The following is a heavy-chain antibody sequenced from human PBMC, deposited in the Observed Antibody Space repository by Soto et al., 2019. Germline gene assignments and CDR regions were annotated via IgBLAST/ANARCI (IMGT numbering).Heavy chain of an antibody. V-gene: IGHV4-31*03. Sequence: PSETLSLTCTVSGGSFNSGAYYWGWIRRHPGKGLEWIGYLSYRGTTYYSPSLKSRLTMSLDTSKNQFSLKLNSVTAADTAVYYCPGVSDPGTRWFSPWGPGHLVTASS. J-gene: IGHJ5*02. CDR3: PGVSDPGTRWFSP. D-gene: IGHD6-13*01. CDR1: GGSFNSGAYY. CDR2: LSYRGTT.